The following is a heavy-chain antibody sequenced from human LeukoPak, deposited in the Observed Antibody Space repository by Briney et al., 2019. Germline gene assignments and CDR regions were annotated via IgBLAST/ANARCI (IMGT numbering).Heavy chain of an antibody. D-gene: IGHD3-22*01. J-gene: IGHJ4*02. V-gene: IGHV3-7*01. CDR1: GLTFRTYW. Sequence: LGGSLRLSLAAPGLTFRTYWMSWVRQAPGQGLDGVANINEDGNRENYVESVKGRFSISRDNAKNLIFLQKHSTRAENTAVYNCASAFPYCNDSSCAFGGQGALVTVSP. CDR3: ASAFPYCNDSSCAF. CDR2: INEDGNRE.